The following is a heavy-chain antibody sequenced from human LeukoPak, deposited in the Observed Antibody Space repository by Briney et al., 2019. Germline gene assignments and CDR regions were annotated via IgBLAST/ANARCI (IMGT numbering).Heavy chain of an antibody. V-gene: IGHV3-48*01. CDR1: EFTFSSYS. CDR3: ARDPLGQPTYYFDY. D-gene: IGHD6-13*01. CDR2: ITNSGNSK. J-gene: IGHJ4*02. Sequence: GSLRLSCAASEFTFSSYSMNWVRQAPGKGLEWVSYITNSGNSKSYADSVKGRFTISRDNTKNSLYLQMNGLRAEDTAVYYCARDPLGQPTYYFDYWGQGTLVTVSS.